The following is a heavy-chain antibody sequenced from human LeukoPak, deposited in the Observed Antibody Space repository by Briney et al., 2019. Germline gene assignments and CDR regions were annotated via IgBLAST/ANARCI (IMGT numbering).Heavy chain of an antibody. D-gene: IGHD6-19*01. V-gene: IGHV3-30*18. CDR1: GGSISSYY. Sequence: LSLTCTVSGGSISSYYWSWVRQAPGKGLEWVAVISYDGSNKYYADSVKGRFTISRDNSKNTLYLQMNSLRAEDTAVYYCAKVGEQWLVRGFDYWGQGTLVTVSS. J-gene: IGHJ4*02. CDR3: AKVGEQWLVRGFDY. CDR2: ISYDGSNK.